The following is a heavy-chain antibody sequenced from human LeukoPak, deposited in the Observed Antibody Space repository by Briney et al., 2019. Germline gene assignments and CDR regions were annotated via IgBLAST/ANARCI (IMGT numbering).Heavy chain of an antibody. Sequence: SETLSLTCTVSGGSISSYYWSCIRQPPGKGLEWIGYIYYSGSTNYNPSLKSRVTISVDTSKNQFSLKLSSVTAADKAVYYCARDLGGSYYGAFDYWGQGTLVTVSS. D-gene: IGHD1-26*01. V-gene: IGHV4-59*01. CDR2: IYYSGST. CDR1: GGSISSYY. J-gene: IGHJ4*02. CDR3: ARDLGGSYYGAFDY.